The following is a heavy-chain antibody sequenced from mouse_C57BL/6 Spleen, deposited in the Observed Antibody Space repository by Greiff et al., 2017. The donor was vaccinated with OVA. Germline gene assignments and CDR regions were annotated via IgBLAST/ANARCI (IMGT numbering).Heavy chain of an antibody. J-gene: IGHJ4*01. V-gene: IGHV1-55*01. CDR3: ASEDYYDAMDY. CDR1: GYTFTSYW. CDR2: IYPGSGST. Sequence: QVQLQQPGAELVKPGASVKMSCKASGYTFTSYWINWVKQRPGQGLEWIGDIYPGSGSTNYNEKFKSKATLTVDTSSSTAYMQLSSLTSEDSAVXYCASEDYYDAMDYWGQGTSVTVSS.